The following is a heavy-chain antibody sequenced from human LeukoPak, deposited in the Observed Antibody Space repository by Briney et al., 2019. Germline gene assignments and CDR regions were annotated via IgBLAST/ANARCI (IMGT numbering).Heavy chain of an antibody. J-gene: IGHJ4*02. V-gene: IGHV3-30*18. Sequence: PGSSLRLSCAATRFTFRHYDTHWLHQAPGKGLELLTLISLDGSNQFYADSVRRRFTISRDNSKDTLYLQMDGLRPDDTAVYFCAKDYHLHGATFPGHWGQGTLVTVTT. CDR1: RFTFRHYD. CDR2: ISLDGSNQ. CDR3: AKDYHLHGATFPGH. D-gene: IGHD1-14*01.